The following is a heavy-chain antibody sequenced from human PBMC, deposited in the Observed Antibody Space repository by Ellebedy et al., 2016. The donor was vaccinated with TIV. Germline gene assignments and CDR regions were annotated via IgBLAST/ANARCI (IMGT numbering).Heavy chain of an antibody. V-gene: IGHV3-23*01. Sequence: PGGPLRLSCAASGFTFSSYSMNWVRQAPGKGLEWVSGIGTGGNTFYADSVRGRFTISRDTSKNTVFLQMNSLRAEDTALYYCARGKSGTYIHHAFDYWGQGTLVTVSS. CDR2: IGTGGNT. J-gene: IGHJ4*02. D-gene: IGHD1-14*01. CDR3: ARGKSGTYIHHAFDY. CDR1: GFTFSSYS.